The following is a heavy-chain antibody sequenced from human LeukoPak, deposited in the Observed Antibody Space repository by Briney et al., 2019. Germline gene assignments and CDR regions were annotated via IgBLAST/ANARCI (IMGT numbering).Heavy chain of an antibody. D-gene: IGHD3-9*01. Sequence: GGSLRLSCAASGFTFSNFLMTWVRQAPGKGPEWVSAISGSGGDTYYADSVKGRFTISRDNSKNTLYLQMNSLRAEDTAVYYCARGGNYDILPDAFDIWGQGTMVTVSS. CDR3: ARGGNYDILPDAFDI. J-gene: IGHJ3*02. CDR2: ISGSGGDT. V-gene: IGHV3-23*01. CDR1: GFTFSNFL.